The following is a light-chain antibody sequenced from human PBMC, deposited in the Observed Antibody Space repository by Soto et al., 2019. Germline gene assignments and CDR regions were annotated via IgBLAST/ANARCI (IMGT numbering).Light chain of an antibody. CDR1: SSNIGSNI. V-gene: IGLV1-44*01. Sequence: QSVLTQPPSGSGTPGQRVTMSCSGSSSNIGSNIVNWYQQVPGMAPKLLIYSNSQRPAGVPDRFSGSKSGTSASLAIRGLQSDDEADYYCAAWDDSLNAYVFGTGTKVTVL. CDR2: SNS. J-gene: IGLJ1*01. CDR3: AAWDDSLNAYV.